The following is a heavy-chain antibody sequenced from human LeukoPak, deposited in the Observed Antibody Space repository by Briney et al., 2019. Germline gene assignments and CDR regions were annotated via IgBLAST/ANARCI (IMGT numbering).Heavy chain of an antibody. CDR1: GFTVSSDY. D-gene: IGHD3-16*01. CDR3: ARDVEGGTFDI. Sequence: PGGSLRLSCAASGFTVSSDYMSWVRQAPGRGLEWVANIDQSGGRNNYVDSVKGRFTISRDNAKNSLFLEMSSLRADDTAVYFCARDVEGGTFDIWGQGTTVTVSS. CDR2: IDQSGGRN. J-gene: IGHJ3*02. V-gene: IGHV3-7*05.